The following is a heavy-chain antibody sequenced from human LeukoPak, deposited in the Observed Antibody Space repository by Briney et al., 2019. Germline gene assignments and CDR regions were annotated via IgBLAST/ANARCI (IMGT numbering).Heavy chain of an antibody. Sequence: SGTLSLTCAVSGGSISSSNWWSWVRQPPGKGLEWIGEIYHSGSTNYNPSLKSRVTISVDKSKNQFSLKLSSVTAADTAVYYCARDPKGSGWYGWFDPWGQGTLVTVSS. D-gene: IGHD6-19*01. CDR1: GGSISSSNW. CDR2: IYHSGST. J-gene: IGHJ5*02. CDR3: ARDPKGSGWYGWFDP. V-gene: IGHV4-4*02.